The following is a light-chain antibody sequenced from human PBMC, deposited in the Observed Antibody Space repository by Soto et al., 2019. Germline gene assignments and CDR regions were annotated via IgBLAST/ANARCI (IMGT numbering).Light chain of an antibody. CDR1: QDISNY. J-gene: IGKJ3*01. V-gene: IGKV1-27*01. CDR2: AAS. Sequence: DLQMTQSPSSLSASVGDRVTITCRASQDISNYLAWYQQKPGKVPKLLIYAASTLQSGVPSRFGGSGSGTDFTLTISSLQPEDVASYYCQQYRSAPLTFGPGTKVDLK. CDR3: QQYRSAPLT.